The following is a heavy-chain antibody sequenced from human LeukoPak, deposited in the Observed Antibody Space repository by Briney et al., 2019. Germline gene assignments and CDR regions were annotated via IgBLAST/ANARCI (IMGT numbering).Heavy chain of an antibody. CDR1: GGSISSSSYY. Sequence: PSETLSLTCTVSGGSISSSSYYWGWIRQPPGKGLEWIGYIYYSGSTYYNPSLKSRVTISVDTSKNQFSLKLSSVTAADTAVYYCARDILEWSHSDYYYYGMDVWGQGTTVTVSS. V-gene: IGHV4-30-4*08. D-gene: IGHD3-3*01. CDR3: ARDILEWSHSDYYYYGMDV. J-gene: IGHJ6*02. CDR2: IYYSGST.